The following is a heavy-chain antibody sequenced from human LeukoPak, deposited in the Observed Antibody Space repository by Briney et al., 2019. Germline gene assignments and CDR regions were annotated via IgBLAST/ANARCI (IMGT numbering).Heavy chain of an antibody. Sequence: AASVKVSCKASGYTYSRNGISWVRQAPGQGLEWMGWISAYNGNTNYAQKLQGRVTMTTDTSTSTAYMELRSLRSDDTAVYYCARDSLPATFHTLFYSSSSFDYWGQGTLVTVSS. D-gene: IGHD6-13*01. J-gene: IGHJ4*02. CDR2: ISAYNGNT. CDR3: ARDSLPATFHTLFYSSSSFDY. CDR1: GYTYSRNG. V-gene: IGHV1-18*01.